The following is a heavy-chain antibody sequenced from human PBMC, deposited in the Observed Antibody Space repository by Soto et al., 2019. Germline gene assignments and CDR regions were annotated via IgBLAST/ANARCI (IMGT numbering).Heavy chain of an antibody. V-gene: IGHV3-21*01. J-gene: IGHJ4*02. CDR1: GFTLSTYS. CDR2: IGSIDGSSNYI. Sequence: PGGSLRLSCAASGFTLSTYSMNWVRQAPGKGLEWVSSIGSIDGSSNYIHYADSLKGRFTISRDNAKNSVYLQMNSLRAEDTAVYYCESEGSTSLFDYWGQGTQVTVSS. CDR3: ESEGSTSLFDY.